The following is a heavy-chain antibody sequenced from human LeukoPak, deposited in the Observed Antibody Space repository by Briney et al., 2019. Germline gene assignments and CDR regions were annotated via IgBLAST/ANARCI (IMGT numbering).Heavy chain of an antibody. D-gene: IGHD5-18*01. Sequence: GGSLRLSCAASGFTVSSNYMSWVRQAPGKGLEWVSVIYSGGSTYYADSVKGRFTISRDNSKNTLYLQMNSLRAEDTAVYYCAAVDTAMVSGYYYYMDVWGKGTTVTVSS. CDR3: AAVDTAMVSGYYYYMDV. J-gene: IGHJ6*03. CDR1: GFTVSSNY. CDR2: IYSGGST. V-gene: IGHV3-53*01.